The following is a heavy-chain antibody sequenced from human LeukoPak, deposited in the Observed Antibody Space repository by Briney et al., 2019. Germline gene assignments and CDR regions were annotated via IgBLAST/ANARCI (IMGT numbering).Heavy chain of an antibody. J-gene: IGHJ6*03. Sequence: KPSETLSLTCTVSGGSISSYYWSWIRQPPGKGLEWIGSIYYSGSTYYNPSLKSRVTISVDTSKNQFSLKLSSVTAADTAVYYCAREVGATGYYYYMDVWGKGTTVTISS. D-gene: IGHD1-26*01. CDR3: AREVGATGYYYYMDV. CDR2: IYYSGST. V-gene: IGHV4-59*04. CDR1: GGSISSYY.